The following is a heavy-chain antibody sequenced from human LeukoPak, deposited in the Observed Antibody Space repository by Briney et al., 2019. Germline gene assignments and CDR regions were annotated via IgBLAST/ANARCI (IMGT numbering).Heavy chain of an antibody. CDR2: IIPIFGTA. V-gene: IGHV1-69*05. D-gene: IGHD6-13*01. J-gene: IGHJ4*02. CDR3: ARDGVNLGIAAAGNDY. CDR1: GGTFIIYA. Sequence: SVKVSCKASGGTFIIYAISWVRQAPGQGLEWMGGIIPIFGTANYAQKFQGRVTITTDESTSTAYMELSSLRSEDTAVYYCARDGVNLGIAAAGNDYWGQGTLVTVSS.